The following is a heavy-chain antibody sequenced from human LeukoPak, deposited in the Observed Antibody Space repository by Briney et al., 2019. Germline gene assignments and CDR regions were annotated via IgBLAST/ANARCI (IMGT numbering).Heavy chain of an antibody. J-gene: IGHJ5*02. Sequence: ASLKVSCKASGYTXTGYYMHWVRQAPGQGLEWMGWINPNSGGTNYAQEFQGRVTMTRDTSISTAYMELSRLRSDDTAVYYCARLAGSGINWFDPWGQGTLVTVSS. CDR2: INPNSGGT. D-gene: IGHD3-10*01. V-gene: IGHV1-2*02. CDR1: GYTXTGYY. CDR3: ARLAGSGINWFDP.